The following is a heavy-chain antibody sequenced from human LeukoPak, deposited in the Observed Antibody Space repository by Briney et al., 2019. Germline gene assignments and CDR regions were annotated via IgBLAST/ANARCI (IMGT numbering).Heavy chain of an antibody. Sequence: PSETLSLTCAVSGGSISSSNYWSWIRQPPGKGLEWIGEINHSGSTNYNPSLKSRVTISVDTSKNQFSLKLSSVTAADTAVYYCARWCRTTRAFDIWGQGTMVTVSS. V-gene: IGHV4-4*02. D-gene: IGHD1-7*01. CDR2: INHSGST. CDR1: GGSISSSNY. J-gene: IGHJ3*02. CDR3: ARWCRTTRAFDI.